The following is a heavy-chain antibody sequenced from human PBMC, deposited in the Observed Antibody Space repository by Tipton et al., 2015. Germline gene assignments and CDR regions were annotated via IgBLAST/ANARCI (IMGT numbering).Heavy chain of an antibody. Sequence: TLSLTCAVSAYSISSDYYWGWIRQPPGKGLEWIGSISHSGNTYYNPSLKSRVTMSRDTSKNQFSLKLTSVTAADTAVYYCARGAQHSTWSWGQGTLVTVSS. V-gene: IGHV4-38-2*01. J-gene: IGHJ5*02. CDR2: ISHSGNT. D-gene: IGHD6-13*01. CDR1: AYSISSDYY. CDR3: ARGAQHSTWS.